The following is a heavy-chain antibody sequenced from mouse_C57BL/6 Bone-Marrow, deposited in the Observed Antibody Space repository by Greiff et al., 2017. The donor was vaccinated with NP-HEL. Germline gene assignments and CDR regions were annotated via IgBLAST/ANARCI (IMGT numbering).Heavy chain of an antibody. CDR2: IDPETGGT. V-gene: IGHV1-15*01. J-gene: IGHJ2*01. CDR3: TRSNWVSFDY. Sequence: VQLVESGAELVRPGASVTLSCKASGYTFTDYEMHWVKQTPVPGLEWIGAIDPETGGTAYNQKFKGKAILTADKSSSTAYMELRSLTSEDSAVYYCTRSNWVSFDYWGQGTTLTVSS. D-gene: IGHD4-1*01. CDR1: GYTFTDYE.